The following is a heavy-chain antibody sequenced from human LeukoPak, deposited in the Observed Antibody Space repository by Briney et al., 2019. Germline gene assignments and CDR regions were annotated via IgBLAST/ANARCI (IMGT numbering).Heavy chain of an antibody. V-gene: IGHV3-74*01. CDR3: ARPIFDSSGYYFSD. CDR1: GFTFSSCW. D-gene: IGHD3-22*01. J-gene: IGHJ4*02. CDR2: ISSDGSST. Sequence: PGGSLRLSCAASGFTFSSCWMHWVRQAPGKGLVWVSRISSDGSSTNYADSVKGRFTISRDNAKNTLYLQMNSLRAEDTAVYYCARPIFDSSGYYFSDWGQGTLVTVSS.